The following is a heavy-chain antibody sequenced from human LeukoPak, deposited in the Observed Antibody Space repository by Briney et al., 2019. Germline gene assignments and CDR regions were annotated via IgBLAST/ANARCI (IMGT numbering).Heavy chain of an antibody. CDR1: GFAFSSYA. J-gene: IGHJ4*02. Sequence: PGGPLRLSCAASGFAFSSYAMTGVRQAPGKGLEWVSTITASGGTYYADSLKGRFTISRDTSKNTLYLQINSLRAEDTAVYYCAKRGRYYFDQWGQGTLVTVSS. CDR3: AKRGRYYFDQ. CDR2: ITASGGT. V-gene: IGHV3-23*01.